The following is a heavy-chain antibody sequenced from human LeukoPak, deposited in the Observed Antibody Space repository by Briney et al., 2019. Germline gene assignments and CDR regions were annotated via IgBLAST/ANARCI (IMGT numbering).Heavy chain of an antibody. CDR1: GFTFSSYG. Sequence: PGGSLRLSCAASGFTFSSYGMSWVRQAPGKGLEWVSAISGSGGSTYYADSVKGRFTISRDNSKNILFLEMNSLRSEDTAMYYCARVQGGGYRTADFWGQGTLVTVSS. D-gene: IGHD6-25*01. CDR2: ISGSGGST. CDR3: ARVQGGGYRTADF. V-gene: IGHV3-23*01. J-gene: IGHJ4*02.